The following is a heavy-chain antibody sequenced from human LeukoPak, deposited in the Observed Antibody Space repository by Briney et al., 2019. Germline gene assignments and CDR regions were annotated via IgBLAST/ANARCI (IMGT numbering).Heavy chain of an antibody. D-gene: IGHD3-22*01. CDR1: GFTFSIYW. CDR3: ASSYYYDGDY. CDR2: INQDGSEK. Sequence: GGSLGLSCAASGFTFSIYWMSWVRQAPGKGLEWVANINQDGSEKNYVDSVKGRFTISRDNAKNSLYLQMNSLRAEDTALYYCASSYYYDGDYWGQGTLVTVSS. V-gene: IGHV3-7*01. J-gene: IGHJ4*02.